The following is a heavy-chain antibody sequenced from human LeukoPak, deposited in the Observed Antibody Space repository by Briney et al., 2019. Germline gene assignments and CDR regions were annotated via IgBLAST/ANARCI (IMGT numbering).Heavy chain of an antibody. CDR3: ARDRYDSSVGGMDV. D-gene: IGHD6-6*01. CDR2: ISSSGKYV. CDR1: GFCISTYS. V-gene: IGHV3-21*06. J-gene: IGHJ6*02. Sequence: GGSLRLSCSAAGFCISTYSMNWVRQAPGKGLEWVSSISSSGKYVYYGDSVKGRFTLSRDDAKNELYLQMNSLRAEDTALYYSARDRYDSSVGGMDVWGQGTTVTVSS.